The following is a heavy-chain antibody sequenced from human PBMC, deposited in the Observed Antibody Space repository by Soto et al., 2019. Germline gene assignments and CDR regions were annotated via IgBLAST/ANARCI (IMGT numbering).Heavy chain of an antibody. J-gene: IGHJ4*02. V-gene: IGHV1-3*01. CDR1: GCTFSSYT. Sequence: ASVKVSCKASGCTFSSYTISWVRQAPGQRLEWMGRINAGNGYTKYSQKFQGRVSITRDTSASTAYMELSSLRSEDTAVYYCARGSGSSWPFDYWGQGTLVTVSS. D-gene: IGHD6-13*01. CDR2: INAGNGYT. CDR3: ARGSGSSWPFDY.